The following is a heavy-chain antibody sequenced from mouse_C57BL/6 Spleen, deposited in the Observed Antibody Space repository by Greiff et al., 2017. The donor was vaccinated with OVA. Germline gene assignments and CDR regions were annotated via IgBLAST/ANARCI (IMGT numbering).Heavy chain of an antibody. D-gene: IGHD1-1*01. J-gene: IGHJ3*01. Sequence: EVQGVESGGGLVQPGGSLKLSCAASGFTFSDYGMAWVRQAPRKGPEWVAFISNLAYSIYYADTVTGRFTISRENAKNTLYLEMSSLRSEDTAMYYCARSLDYGSSYGFAYWGQGTLVTVSA. V-gene: IGHV5-15*01. CDR2: ISNLAYSI. CDR3: ARSLDYGSSYGFAY. CDR1: GFTFSDYG.